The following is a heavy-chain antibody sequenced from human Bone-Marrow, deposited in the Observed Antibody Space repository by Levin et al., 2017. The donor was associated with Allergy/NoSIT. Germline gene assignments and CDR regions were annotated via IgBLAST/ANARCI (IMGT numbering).Heavy chain of an antibody. D-gene: IGHD6-19*01. Sequence: GESLKISCAASGFSFSSYGMNWVRQAPGEGLEWVSYISGSGNYIYYADSVKGRFTISRDNARNSLFLHMNSLGVEDTAMYYCARDSSSGSFLPLRYWGQGTLVTVSS. V-gene: IGHV3-21*01. CDR2: ISGSGNYI. CDR3: ARDSSSGSFLPLRY. CDR1: GFSFSSYG. J-gene: IGHJ4*02.